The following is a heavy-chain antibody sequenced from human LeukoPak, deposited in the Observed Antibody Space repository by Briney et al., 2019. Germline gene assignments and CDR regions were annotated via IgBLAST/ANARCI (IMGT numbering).Heavy chain of an antibody. CDR1: GGTFSSYA. CDR3: AKGRYSGMDV. Sequence: ALVKVSCKASGGTFSSYAISWVRQAPGQGLEWMGGIIPIFGTANYAQKFQGRVTITADESTSTAYMELSSLRSEDTAVYYCAKGRYSGMDVWGQGTTVTVSS. D-gene: IGHD1-14*01. V-gene: IGHV1-69*13. CDR2: IIPIFGTA. J-gene: IGHJ6*02.